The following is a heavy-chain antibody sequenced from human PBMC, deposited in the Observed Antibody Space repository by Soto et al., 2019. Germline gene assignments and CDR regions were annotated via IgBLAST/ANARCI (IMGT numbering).Heavy chain of an antibody. CDR3: AHGSGWLFDY. J-gene: IGHJ4*02. CDR2: IYWNDDN. Sequence: QITLKESGPTLVKPTQTLTLTCTFSGFSLSTTAVGVGWIRQPPGKALEWLALIYWNDDNHYSPSLKNRLTVTRDTSKNQVVLTMTNMDPVDTGNYYCAHGSGWLFDYWGQGTLVTVSS. CDR1: GFSLSTTAVG. V-gene: IGHV2-5*01. D-gene: IGHD6-19*01.